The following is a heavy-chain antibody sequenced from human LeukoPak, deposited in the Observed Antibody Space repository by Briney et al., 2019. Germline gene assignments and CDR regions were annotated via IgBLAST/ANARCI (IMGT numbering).Heavy chain of an antibody. J-gene: IGHJ4*02. CDR1: GGSISSSSHY. CDR2: IDYSGST. V-gene: IGHV4-39*07. D-gene: IGHD3-10*01. CDR3: ARDSVVRGVMAIDY. Sequence: KPSETLSLTCTVSGGSISSSSHYWGWIRQTPGKGLEWIGTIDYSGSTHYNPSLKSRVTISVDMSKNQFSLKLSSVTAADTAVYYCARDSVVRGVMAIDYWGQGTLVTVSS.